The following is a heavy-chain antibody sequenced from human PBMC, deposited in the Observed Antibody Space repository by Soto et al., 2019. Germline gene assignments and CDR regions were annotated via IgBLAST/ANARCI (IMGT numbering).Heavy chain of an antibody. V-gene: IGHV4-38-2*01. CDR1: DYSISRGYY. Sequence: SETLSLTXGVSDYSISRGYYWDWIRQPPGKGLEWIGRIYHSGTTSYNPSLKSRVTISVDTSKNQFYLKVNSVTAADTAVYYCARSSLRGVFDPWGQGTLVTVSS. J-gene: IGHJ5*02. CDR2: IYHSGTT. D-gene: IGHD3-10*01. CDR3: ARSSLRGVFDP.